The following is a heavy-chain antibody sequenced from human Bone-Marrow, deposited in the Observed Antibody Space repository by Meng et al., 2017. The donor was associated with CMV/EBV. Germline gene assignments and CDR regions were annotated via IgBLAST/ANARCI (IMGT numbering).Heavy chain of an antibody. D-gene: IGHD1-26*01. Sequence: GKSLKISCAASGFTFSRYAMTWVRQAPGKGLEWVSYISSSGSTIYYADSVKGRFTISRDNAKNSLYLQMNSLRAEDTAVYYCARGSSWELLGGGDYWGQGTLVTVSS. J-gene: IGHJ4*02. CDR1: GFTFSRYA. CDR3: ARGSSWELLGGGDY. CDR2: ISSSGSTI. V-gene: IGHV3-48*04.